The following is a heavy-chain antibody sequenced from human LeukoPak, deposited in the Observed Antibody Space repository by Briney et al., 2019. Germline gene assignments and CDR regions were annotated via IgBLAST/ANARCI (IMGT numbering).Heavy chain of an antibody. Sequence: GASVKVSCKASGYTFTGYYMHWVRQAPGQGLEWMGWINPNSSGTNYAQKFQGRVTMTRDTSISTAYMELSGLRSDDTAVYYCARVHALGSRYFDLWGRGTLVTVSS. CDR1: GYTFTGYY. CDR2: INPNSSGT. D-gene: IGHD7-27*01. J-gene: IGHJ2*01. V-gene: IGHV1-2*02. CDR3: ARVHALGSRYFDL.